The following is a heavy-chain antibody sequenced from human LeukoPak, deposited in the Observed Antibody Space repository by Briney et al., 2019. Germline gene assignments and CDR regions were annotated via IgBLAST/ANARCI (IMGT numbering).Heavy chain of an antibody. V-gene: IGHV1-69*06. CDR3: ARSSIIAAAGPYYFDY. J-gene: IGHJ4*02. CDR1: GGTFISYA. Sequence: ASVKVSCKASGGTFISYAISWVRQAPGQGLEWMGGIIPIFGTANYAQKFQGRVTITADKSTSTAYMELSSLRSEDTAVYYCARSSIIAAAGPYYFDYWGQGTLVTVSS. D-gene: IGHD6-13*01. CDR2: IIPIFGTA.